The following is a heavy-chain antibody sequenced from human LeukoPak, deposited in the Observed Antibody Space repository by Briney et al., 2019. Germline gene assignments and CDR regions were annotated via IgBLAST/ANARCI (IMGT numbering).Heavy chain of an antibody. D-gene: IGHD3-22*01. Sequence: GGSLRLSCAASGFTFNDYAMHWVRQAPGKGLEWVSLISGDGGSTYYADSVKGRFTISRGNSKNSLYLQMNSLRTEDTALYYCAKDGNPRYYYDSPVAFDIWGQGAMVTVSS. V-gene: IGHV3-43*02. CDR2: ISGDGGST. J-gene: IGHJ3*02. CDR3: AKDGNPRYYYDSPVAFDI. CDR1: GFTFNDYA.